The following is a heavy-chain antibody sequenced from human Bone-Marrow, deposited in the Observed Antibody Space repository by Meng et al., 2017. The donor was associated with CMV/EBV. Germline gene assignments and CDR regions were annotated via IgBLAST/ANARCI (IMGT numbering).Heavy chain of an antibody. CDR2: MNTYNDNT. J-gene: IGHJ6*02. V-gene: IGHV1-18*01. Sequence: ASVKVSCKASGYTFSSYAISWVRQAPGQGLEWMGWMNTYNDNTNYAQNLQGRVTMTTDTSTSTAYMELRSLRSDDTAVYYCARVEAVAAHGYYYYGMDVWGQGTTVTVSS. CDR3: ARVEAVAAHGYYYYGMDV. D-gene: IGHD6-19*01. CDR1: GYTFSSYA.